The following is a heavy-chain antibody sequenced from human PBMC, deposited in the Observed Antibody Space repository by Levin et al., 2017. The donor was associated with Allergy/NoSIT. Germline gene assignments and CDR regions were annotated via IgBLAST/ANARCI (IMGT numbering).Heavy chain of an antibody. D-gene: IGHD2-8*01. V-gene: IGHV3-11*01. CDR3: ARTSVMGGGFDY. CDR2: ISSSGSTI. CDR1: GFTFSDYY. J-gene: IGHJ4*02. Sequence: LSLTCAASGFTFSDYYMSWIRQAPGKGLEWVSYISSSGSTIYYADSVKGRFTISRDNAKNSLYLQMNSLRAEDTAVYYCARTSVMGGGFDYWGQGTLVTVSS.